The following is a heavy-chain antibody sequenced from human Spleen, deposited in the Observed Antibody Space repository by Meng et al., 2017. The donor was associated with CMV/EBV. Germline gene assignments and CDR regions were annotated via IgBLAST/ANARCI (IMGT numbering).Heavy chain of an antibody. Sequence: GGSLRLSCAASGFTFSSYAMHWVRQAPGKGLEWVAVIWYDGSNKYYADSVKGRFTISRDNSKNTLYLQMNSLRAEDTAVYYCASSRYDYGGNPSYGMDVWGQGTTVTVSS. CDR2: IWYDGSNK. D-gene: IGHD4-23*01. CDR3: ASSRYDYGGNPSYGMDV. V-gene: IGHV3-33*08. CDR1: GFTFSSYA. J-gene: IGHJ6*02.